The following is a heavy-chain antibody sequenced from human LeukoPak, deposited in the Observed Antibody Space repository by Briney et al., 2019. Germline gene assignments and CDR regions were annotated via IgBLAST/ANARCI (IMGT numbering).Heavy chain of an antibody. V-gene: IGHV4-4*07. Sequence: PSETLSLTCTVSGGSIRSYYWSWIRQPAGKGLEWIGRIYTSGSTNYNPSLKSRVTMSVDTSKNQLSLKLSSVTAADTAVYYCARERICSGGSCYSPWFDPWGQGTLVTVSS. J-gene: IGHJ5*02. CDR1: GGSIRSYY. CDR3: ARERICSGGSCYSPWFDP. D-gene: IGHD2-15*01. CDR2: IYTSGST.